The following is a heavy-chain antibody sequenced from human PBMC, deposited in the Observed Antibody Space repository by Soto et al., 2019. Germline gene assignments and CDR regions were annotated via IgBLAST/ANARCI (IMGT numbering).Heavy chain of an antibody. J-gene: IGHJ4*02. CDR3: ARRWSGTDY. D-gene: IGHD3-10*01. CDR1: GGSISHYY. Sequence: QVQLQESGPGLVKPSETLILTCTVSGGSISHYYWNWIRQPPGKGPEWIGYVHYSGTTSYNPSLKSRVTISLDTSNNQFSLRLTSVTAADPAVYYCARRWSGTDYWGQGTLVTVSS. V-gene: IGHV4-59*01. CDR2: VHYSGTT.